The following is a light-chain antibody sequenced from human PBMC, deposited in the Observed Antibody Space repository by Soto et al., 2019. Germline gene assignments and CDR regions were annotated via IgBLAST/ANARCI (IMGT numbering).Light chain of an antibody. J-gene: IGLJ2*01. Sequence: QSVLTQPPSASGTPGQRVTISCSGSSSNIGTNAVTWYQHLPGTAPKLLIYGQNQRPAGVPDRFSGSKSGTSASLAISGLQSEGEADYYCAVCDDSLAGRVFGGGTKLTVL. V-gene: IGLV1-44*01. CDR1: SSNIGTNA. CDR2: GQN. CDR3: AVCDDSLAGRV.